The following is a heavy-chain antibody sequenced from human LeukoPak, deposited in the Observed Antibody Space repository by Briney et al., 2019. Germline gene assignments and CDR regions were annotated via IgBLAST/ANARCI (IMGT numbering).Heavy chain of an antibody. J-gene: IGHJ4*02. CDR1: GFIFSSHG. D-gene: IGHD6-19*01. Sequence: GGSLRLSCVASGFIFSSHGMSWVRQAPGKGLEWVSTVTSRSATHYTDSVKGRFITSRDNSKNTLYLQMNSLRAEDTAVYYCAKDDSGRFDYYFDYWGQGTLVTVSS. CDR3: AKDDSGRFDYYFDY. V-gene: IGHV3-23*01. CDR2: VTSRSAT.